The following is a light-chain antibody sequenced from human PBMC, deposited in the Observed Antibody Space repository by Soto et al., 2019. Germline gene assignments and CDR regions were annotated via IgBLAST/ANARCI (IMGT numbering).Light chain of an antibody. Sequence: EIVMTQSPATLYVSPGERATLSCRASQSVSSNLAWYQQKPGQAPRLLIYGASTRSTSIPARFSGSGSGTEFTPTVSSLQSEAFAVYYCQQYDSWPPLTFGGVTKVEI. V-gene: IGKV3-15*01. CDR3: QQYDSWPPLT. CDR2: GAS. CDR1: QSVSSN. J-gene: IGKJ4*01.